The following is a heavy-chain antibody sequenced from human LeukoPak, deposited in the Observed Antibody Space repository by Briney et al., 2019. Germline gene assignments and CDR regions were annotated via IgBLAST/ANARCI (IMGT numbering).Heavy chain of an antibody. J-gene: IGHJ6*02. CDR3: ATDPGEIVPAAKGPRGDYCYGMDV. CDR1: GYTFTELS. CDR2: FDPEDGET. D-gene: IGHD2-2*01. V-gene: IGHV1-24*01. Sequence: ASVKVSCKVSGYTFTELSMHWVRQAPGKGLEWMGGFDPEDGETIYAQKFQGRVTMTEDTSTDTAYMELNSLRSDDTAVYYCATDPGEIVPAAKGPRGDYCYGMDVWGQGTTVTVSS.